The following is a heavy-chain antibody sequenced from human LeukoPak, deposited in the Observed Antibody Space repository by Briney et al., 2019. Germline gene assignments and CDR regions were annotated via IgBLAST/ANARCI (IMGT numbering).Heavy chain of an antibody. V-gene: IGHV3-23*01. J-gene: IGHJ3*02. CDR3: AKSYYGDYLNDAFDI. D-gene: IGHD4-17*01. CDR2: ISGSGGST. Sequence: GGSLRLSCAASGFTFSSYAMSWVRQAPGKGLEWVSAISGSGGSTYYADSVKGRFIISRDNSKNTLYLQMNSLRAEDTAVYYCAKSYYGDYLNDAFDIWGQGTMVTVSS. CDR1: GFTFSSYA.